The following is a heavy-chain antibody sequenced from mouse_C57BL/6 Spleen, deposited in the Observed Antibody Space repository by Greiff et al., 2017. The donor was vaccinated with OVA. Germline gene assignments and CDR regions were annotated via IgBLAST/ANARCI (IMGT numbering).Heavy chain of an antibody. V-gene: IGHV2-9*01. Sequence: VKLAESGPGLVAPSQSLSITCTVSGFSFTSYGVDWVRQPPGKGLEWLGVIWGGGSTNYNSDLMSRLSISKDNSKSQVFLRRNSLQTDDAAMYYCAKHSPHAMDYWGQGTSVTVSS. D-gene: IGHD6-1*01. CDR2: IWGGGST. CDR3: AKHSPHAMDY. CDR1: GFSFTSYG. J-gene: IGHJ4*01.